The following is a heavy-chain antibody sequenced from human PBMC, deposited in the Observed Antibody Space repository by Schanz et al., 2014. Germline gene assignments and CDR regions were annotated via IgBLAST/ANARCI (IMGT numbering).Heavy chain of an antibody. Sequence: QVQLQESGPGLVKPSQTLSLTCAVSGGSISSGGYSWNWIRQPPGKGLEWIVYIYYRGSTNYNPSLKSRVTIDVDTSKNRFSPKKRSVPATDTAVYYCARGGRTTYNSYYGMDVWGQGTTVTVSS. V-gene: IGHV4-30-4*07. CDR1: GGSISSGGYS. CDR2: IYYRGST. J-gene: IGHJ6*02. D-gene: IGHD1-1*01. CDR3: ARGGRTTYNSYYGMDV.